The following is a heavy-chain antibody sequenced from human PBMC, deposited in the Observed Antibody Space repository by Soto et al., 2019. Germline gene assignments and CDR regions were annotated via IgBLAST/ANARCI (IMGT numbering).Heavy chain of an antibody. D-gene: IGHD6-19*01. Sequence: QVQLVQSGAEVKKPGSSVKVSCKASGGTFSSYAISWVRQAPGQGLEWMGGGIPIFGTANYAQKFQGRVTITADESASKAYMKLGSLSSVDTAVYYCAKDAVAGLCGYWGQGTLVTVSS. CDR1: GGTFSSYA. V-gene: IGHV1-69*01. J-gene: IGHJ4*02. CDR3: AKDAVAGLCGY. CDR2: GIPIFGTA.